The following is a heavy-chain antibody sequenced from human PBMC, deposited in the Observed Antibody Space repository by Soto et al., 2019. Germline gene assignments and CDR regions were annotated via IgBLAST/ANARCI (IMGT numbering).Heavy chain of an antibody. Sequence: SETLSLTCSVSVGSVTNYDWSWIRQPPGKGLEWIGYIHYSGRTNYNPSLKSRVTFSVDTSKNQFSLRLSSVTAADTAVYYCARDGGGGDTRFDYWGQGTLVTVSS. J-gene: IGHJ4*02. D-gene: IGHD3-16*01. V-gene: IGHV4-59*02. CDR1: VGSVTNYD. CDR2: IHYSGRT. CDR3: ARDGGGGDTRFDY.